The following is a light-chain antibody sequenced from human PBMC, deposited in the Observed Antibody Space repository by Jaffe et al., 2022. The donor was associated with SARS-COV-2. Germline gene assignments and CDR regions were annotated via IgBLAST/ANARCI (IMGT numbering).Light chain of an antibody. Sequence: QSALTQPPSASGSPGQSVTISCTGSSSDVGAYNFVSWFQQLSGKAPKLVLYEVSKRPSGVPDRFSGSKSGNTASLTVSGLQTDDEAHYYCSSYAGGNKYVFGTGTKVTVL. CDR3: SSYAGGNKYV. J-gene: IGLJ1*01. CDR1: SSDVGAYNF. V-gene: IGLV2-8*01. CDR2: EVS.